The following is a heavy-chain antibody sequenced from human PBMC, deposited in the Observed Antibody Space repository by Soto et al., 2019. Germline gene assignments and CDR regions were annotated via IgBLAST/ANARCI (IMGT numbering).Heavy chain of an antibody. CDR1: GFIFSSYG. CDR3: ARDGVAGTVRDYYYGMDV. CDR2: IWYDGSNK. D-gene: IGHD6-19*01. Sequence: RLSRAVSGFIFSSYGMRWVRQAPGKGLEWAAVIWYDGSNKYYAGSVKGRFTISRENSKNTLYLQMNSLRAEDTAVYYCARDGVAGTVRDYYYGMDVWGQGTTVTVSS. J-gene: IGHJ6*02. V-gene: IGHV3-33*01.